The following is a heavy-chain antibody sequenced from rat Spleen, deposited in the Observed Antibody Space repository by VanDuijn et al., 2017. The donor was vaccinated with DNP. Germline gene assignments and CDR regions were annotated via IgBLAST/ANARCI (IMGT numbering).Heavy chain of an antibody. CDR3: ARHGRRVFDY. CDR2: ISYDGSRT. D-gene: IGHD1-11*01. Sequence: EVQLVESGGGLVQPGRSRKLSCAAGEFTLCDYAMGGVRLAPKIGLEWVATISYDGSRTYYRDSVNDRFTISRGNAKSTLYLQMDSLRSEDTATYFCARHGRRVFDYWGQGVMVTVSS. J-gene: IGHJ2*01. CDR1: EFTLCDYA. V-gene: IGHV5-17*01.